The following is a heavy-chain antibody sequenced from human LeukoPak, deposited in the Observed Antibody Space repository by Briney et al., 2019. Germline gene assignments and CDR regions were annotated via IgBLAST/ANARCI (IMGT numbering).Heavy chain of an antibody. CDR2: IYYSGST. Sequence: SETLSLTCTVSGGSISSYYWSWIRQPPGKGLEWIGYIYYSGSTNYNPSLKSRVTISVDTSKNQFSLKLSSVTAADTAVYYCARLVDYYGSGSFFAFDTWGQGTMVTVSS. J-gene: IGHJ3*02. D-gene: IGHD3-10*01. CDR3: ARLVDYYGSGSFFAFDT. CDR1: GGSISSYY. V-gene: IGHV4-59*08.